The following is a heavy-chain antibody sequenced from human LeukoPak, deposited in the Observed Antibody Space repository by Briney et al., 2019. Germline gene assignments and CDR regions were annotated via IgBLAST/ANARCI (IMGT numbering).Heavy chain of an antibody. CDR1: GGSISSYY. V-gene: IGHV4-59*03. CDR2: MFNASRT. Sequence: SETLSLTCTVSGGSISSYYWSWIRQPAGKGLEWIGYMFNASRTDSSPALKSRVTLSIDTSNNLFSLKLTSVTPEDTAIYYCASIVWGGASFGIWGPGTMVFVSS. J-gene: IGHJ3*02. D-gene: IGHD7-27*01. CDR3: ASIVWGGASFGI.